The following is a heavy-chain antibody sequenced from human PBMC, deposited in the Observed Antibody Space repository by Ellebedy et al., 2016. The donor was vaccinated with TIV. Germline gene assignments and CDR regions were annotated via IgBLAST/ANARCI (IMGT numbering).Heavy chain of an antibody. CDR1: GFTFHSYG. V-gene: IGHV3-30*02. CDR2: IRYDGSDK. D-gene: IGHD3-10*01. CDR3: AKVLFAFGEFESPFDP. J-gene: IGHJ5*02. Sequence: PGGSLRLSCAASGFTFHSYGMHWVRQAPGKGLEWVTFIRYDGSDKYYADSVKGRFTVSRDNSKHTLTLQMNSLRLEDTAVYYCAKVLFAFGEFESPFDPWGQGTLVIVSS.